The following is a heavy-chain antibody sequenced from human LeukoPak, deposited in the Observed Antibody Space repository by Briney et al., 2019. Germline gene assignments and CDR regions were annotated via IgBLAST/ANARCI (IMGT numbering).Heavy chain of an antibody. D-gene: IGHD3-16*01. CDR1: GFTFSSYE. V-gene: IGHV3-48*03. Sequence: GGSLRLSCAASGFTFSSYEMNWVRQAPGKGLEWVSYISSSDSTIYYADSVKGRFTISRDNAKNSLYLQMNSLRAEDTAVYYCARDFLHLGGWGQGTMVTVSS. J-gene: IGHJ3*01. CDR2: ISSSDSTI. CDR3: ARDFLHLGG.